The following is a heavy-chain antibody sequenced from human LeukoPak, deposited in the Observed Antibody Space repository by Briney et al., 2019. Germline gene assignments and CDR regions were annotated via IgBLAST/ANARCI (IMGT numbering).Heavy chain of an antibody. CDR1: VGTISSYY. D-gene: IGHD5-18*01. Sequence: SETLSLTCTVSVGTISSYYRSCLRHPPGKGLEWIEYIYYSGRTHYNPSLKNRVTISVDTYKNQFSLKLSSVTAADTAVYYCARVADTATTFDYWGQGTLVTVSS. J-gene: IGHJ4*02. CDR2: IYYSGRT. CDR3: ARVADTATTFDY. V-gene: IGHV4-59*01.